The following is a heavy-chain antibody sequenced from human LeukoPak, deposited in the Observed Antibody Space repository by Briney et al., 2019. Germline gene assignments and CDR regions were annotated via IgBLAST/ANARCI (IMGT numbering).Heavy chain of an antibody. Sequence: SETLSLTCSVSAGSISSSSWWSWVRQSPVKGLEWIGEIYLYGTTNYNPSLKSRVTMSVDRSKNQISLKLSSVTAADTAVYYCARQKWEQQGRDYYFNGLDVWGPGTTVTVSS. CDR1: AGSISSSSW. V-gene: IGHV4-4*02. J-gene: IGHJ6*02. D-gene: IGHD1-26*01. CDR2: IYLYGTT. CDR3: ARQKWEQQGRDYYFNGLDV.